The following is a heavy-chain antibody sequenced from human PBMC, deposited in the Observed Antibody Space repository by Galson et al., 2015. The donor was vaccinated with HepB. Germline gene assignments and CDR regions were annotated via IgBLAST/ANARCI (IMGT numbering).Heavy chain of an antibody. CDR3: ARGGYGTSSSWYPYYYYGMDV. D-gene: IGHD6-13*01. Sequence: SVKVSCKASGYIFTNYDINWVRQATGQGLEWMGWMKPNSGNTGSAQRFQGRVTMTRDTSISTAYMELSSLRSEDTAVYYCARGGYGTSSSWYPYYYYGMDVWGQGTTVTVSS. CDR1: GYIFTNYD. J-gene: IGHJ6*02. CDR2: MKPNSGNT. V-gene: IGHV1-8*01.